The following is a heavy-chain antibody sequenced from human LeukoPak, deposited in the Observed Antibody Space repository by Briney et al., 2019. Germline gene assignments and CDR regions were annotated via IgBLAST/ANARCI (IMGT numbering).Heavy chain of an antibody. CDR2: INPNSGGT. V-gene: IGHV1-2*02. Sequence: ASVKVSCKASGYTFTGYYMHWVRQAPGPGLEWMGWINPNSGGTNYAQKFQGRVTMTRDTSIGTAYMELSRLRCDDTAVYYCARSYTAEYFQHWGQGTLVTVSS. CDR1: GYTFTGYY. D-gene: IGHD4-11*01. J-gene: IGHJ1*01. CDR3: ARSYTAEYFQH.